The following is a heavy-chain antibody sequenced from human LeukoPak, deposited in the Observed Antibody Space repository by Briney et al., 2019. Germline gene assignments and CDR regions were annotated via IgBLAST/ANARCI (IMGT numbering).Heavy chain of an antibody. CDR1: GFKFSSYG. Sequence: GRSLRLSCAASGFKFSSYGMQWVRQAPGKGLEWVAVISSDGSNKYYADSVKGRFTISRDNSKNTLYLQMNSLRAGDAAVYYCAKTYYDFWSGFYDYWGQGTLVTVSS. CDR3: AKTYYDFWSGFYDY. V-gene: IGHV3-30*18. CDR2: ISSDGSNK. J-gene: IGHJ4*02. D-gene: IGHD3-3*01.